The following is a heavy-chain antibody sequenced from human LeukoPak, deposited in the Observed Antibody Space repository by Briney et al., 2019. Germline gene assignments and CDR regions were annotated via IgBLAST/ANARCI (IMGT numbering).Heavy chain of an antibody. J-gene: IGHJ4*02. V-gene: IGHV3-74*01. Sequence: GGSLRLSCAASGFTFSSYCMHWVRQAPGKGLVWVSRINSDGSSTSYAASVKGRFTISRDNAKNTLYLQKNSLRAEDTAVYYCARVGYSSSWYSPYSFDYWGQGTLVTVSS. CDR3: ARVGYSSSWYSPYSFDY. CDR2: INSDGSST. D-gene: IGHD6-13*01. CDR1: GFTFSSYC.